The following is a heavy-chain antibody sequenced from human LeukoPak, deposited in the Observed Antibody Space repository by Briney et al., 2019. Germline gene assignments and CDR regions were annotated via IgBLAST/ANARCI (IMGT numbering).Heavy chain of an antibody. J-gene: IGHJ5*02. V-gene: IGHV3-21*01. Sequence: GGSLRLSCAASGFTFSSYSMNWVRQAPGKGLEWVSSISSSSSYIYYADSVKGRFTISRDNAKNSLYLQMNSLRAEDTAVYYCARDGRYDYGGNVLNNWFDPWGQGTLVTVSS. D-gene: IGHD4-23*01. CDR1: GFTFSSYS. CDR3: ARDGRYDYGGNVLNNWFDP. CDR2: ISSSSSYI.